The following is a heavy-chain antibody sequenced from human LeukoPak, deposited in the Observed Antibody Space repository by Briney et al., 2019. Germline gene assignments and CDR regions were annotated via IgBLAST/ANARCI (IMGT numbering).Heavy chain of an antibody. CDR2: ISWNSGSI. J-gene: IGHJ3*02. Sequence: GGSLRLSCAASGFTFDDYAMHWVRQAPGKGLEWVLGISWNSGSIGYADSVKGRFTISRDSAKNSLYLQMNSLRAEDTALYYCAKAPYYNMDDAFDIWGQGTMVTVSS. CDR1: GFTFDDYA. V-gene: IGHV3-9*01. CDR3: AKAPYYNMDDAFDI. D-gene: IGHD1-26*01.